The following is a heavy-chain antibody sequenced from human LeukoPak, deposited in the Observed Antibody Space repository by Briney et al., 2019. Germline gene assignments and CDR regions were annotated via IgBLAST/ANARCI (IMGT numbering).Heavy chain of an antibody. D-gene: IGHD2-8*01. J-gene: IGHJ4*02. CDR1: GGSISSGGYF. CDR3: ARGAYCSNGVCSFDY. Sequence: PSETLSLTCTVSGGSISSGGYFWNWIRQHPGKGLEWIGYIYYSGSTYYSPSLKSRVTISVDTSKNQFSLKLSSVTDADTAVYYCARGAYCSNGVCSFDYWGQGTLVTVSS. V-gene: IGHV4-31*03. CDR2: IYYSGST.